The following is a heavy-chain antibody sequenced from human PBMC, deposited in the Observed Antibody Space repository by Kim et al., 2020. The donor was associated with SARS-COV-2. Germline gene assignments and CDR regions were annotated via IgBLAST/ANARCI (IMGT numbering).Heavy chain of an antibody. CDR2: IWYDGSNK. J-gene: IGHJ6*02. Sequence: GGSLRLSCAASGFTFSSYGMHWVRQAPGKGLEWVAVIWYDGSNKYYADSVKGRFTISRDNSKNTLYLQMNSLRAEDTAVYYCASEEAYYYGSGSGFPTARGMDVWGQGTTVTVSS. V-gene: IGHV3-33*01. CDR1: GFTFSSYG. CDR3: ASEEAYYYGSGSGFPTARGMDV. D-gene: IGHD3-10*01.